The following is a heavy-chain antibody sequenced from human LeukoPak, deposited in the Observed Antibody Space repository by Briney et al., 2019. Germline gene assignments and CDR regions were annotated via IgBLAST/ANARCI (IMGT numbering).Heavy chain of an antibody. CDR1: GGSFSGYY. CDR2: INHSGST. V-gene: IGHV4-34*01. CDR3: ARGNSRITIFGVAPPLYYFDY. D-gene: IGHD3-3*01. J-gene: IGHJ4*02. Sequence: SETLSLTCAVYGGSFSGYYWSWIRQPPGKGLEWIGEINHSGSTNYNPSLKSRVTISVDTSKNQFSLKLSSVTAADTAVYYCARGNSRITIFGVAPPLYYFDYWGQGTLVTVSS.